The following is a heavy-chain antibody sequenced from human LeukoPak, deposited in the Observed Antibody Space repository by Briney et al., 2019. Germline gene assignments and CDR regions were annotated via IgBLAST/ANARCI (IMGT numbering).Heavy chain of an antibody. CDR3: ARVGSSSTFDY. Sequence: PSETLSLTCAVYGGSFSGYYWSWIRQPPGKGLEWIGYIYHSGSTYYNPSLKSRVTISVDRSKNQFSLKLSSVTAADTAVYYCARVGSSSTFDYWGQGTLVTVSS. J-gene: IGHJ4*02. V-gene: IGHV4-30-2*01. CDR1: GGSFSGYY. D-gene: IGHD6-13*01. CDR2: IYHSGST.